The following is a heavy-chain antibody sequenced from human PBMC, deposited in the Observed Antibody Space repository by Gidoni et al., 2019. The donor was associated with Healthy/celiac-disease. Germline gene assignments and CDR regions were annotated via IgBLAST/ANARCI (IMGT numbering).Heavy chain of an antibody. CDR2: IWYDGSNK. V-gene: IGHV3-33*01. CDR1: GFTFSSYG. J-gene: IGHJ4*02. Sequence: QVQLVESGGGVVQPGRSLRLSWAASGFTFSSYGRLWVRQAPGKGQEWVAVIWYDGSNKYYADSVKGRVTISRDNSKNTLYLQMNSLRAEDTAVYYCARDVGFGELSNFDYWGQGTLVTVSS. D-gene: IGHD3-10*01. CDR3: ARDVGFGELSNFDY.